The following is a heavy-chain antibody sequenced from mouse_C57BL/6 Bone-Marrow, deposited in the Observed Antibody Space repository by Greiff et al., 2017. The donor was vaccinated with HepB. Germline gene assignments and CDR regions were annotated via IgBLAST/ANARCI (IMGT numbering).Heavy chain of an antibody. CDR3: ASHYYYGSSSWFAY. Sequence: EVKVVESGGDLVKPGGSLKLSCAASGFTFSSYGMSWVRQTPDKRLEWVATISSGGSYTYYPDSVKGRFTISRDNAKNTLYLQMSSLKSEDTAMYYCASHYYYGSSSWFAYWGQGTLVTVSA. J-gene: IGHJ3*01. V-gene: IGHV5-6*01. CDR1: GFTFSSYG. CDR2: ISSGGSYT. D-gene: IGHD1-1*01.